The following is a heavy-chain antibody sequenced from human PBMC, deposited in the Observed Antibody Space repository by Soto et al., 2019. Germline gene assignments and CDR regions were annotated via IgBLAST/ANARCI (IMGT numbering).Heavy chain of an antibody. CDR2: INHSGNT. D-gene: IGHD1-26*01. J-gene: IGHJ4*02. V-gene: IGHV4-34*01. Sequence: QVKLQQWGAGLLKPSETLSLTCAVYGKSLSGYYWSWIRQPPGKALEWIGEINHSGNTTYNPSLKSRVTISVDTSKNQLFLNLSSVTAADTAMYFCARHHVRGRTIAGAAEFWGQGTLVTVSS. CDR3: ARHHVRGRTIAGAAEF. CDR1: GKSLSGYY.